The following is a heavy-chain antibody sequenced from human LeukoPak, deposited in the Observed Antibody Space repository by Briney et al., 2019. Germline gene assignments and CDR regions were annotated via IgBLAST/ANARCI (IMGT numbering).Heavy chain of an antibody. J-gene: IGHJ5*02. CDR2: IYYSGST. D-gene: IGHD6-13*01. Sequence: ESLRLSCAASGFSFTTYWMSWVRQPPGKGLEWIGSIYYSGSTYYSPSLKSRVTISVDTSKNQFSLKLSSVTAADTAVYYCARDSSSWDTSWFDPWGQGTLVTVSS. CDR1: GFSFTTY. CDR3: ARDSSSWDTSWFDP. V-gene: IGHV4-39*07.